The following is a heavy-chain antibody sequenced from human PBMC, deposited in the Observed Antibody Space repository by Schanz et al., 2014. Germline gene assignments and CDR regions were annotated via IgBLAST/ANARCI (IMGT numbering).Heavy chain of an antibody. CDR3: AKGLYYDNTGGGFDY. J-gene: IGHJ4*02. D-gene: IGHD3-16*01. Sequence: QVQLQESGPGLLKPSETLSLTCTVSGGSISSSDWWSWVRQPPGKGLEWIGEIYHSGSTNYNPSLNSRVTISVDKPKKQFSLKVTSMTAADTAVYYCAKGLYYDNTGGGFDYWGQGTLVTVSS. CDR2: IYHSGST. V-gene: IGHV4-4*02. CDR1: GGSISSSDW.